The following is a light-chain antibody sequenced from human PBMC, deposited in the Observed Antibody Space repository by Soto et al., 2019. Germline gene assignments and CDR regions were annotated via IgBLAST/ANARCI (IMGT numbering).Light chain of an antibody. CDR2: GAS. Sequence: IIMTQSPATLSLSPGERATLSCRASQTINKNVAWYQLKDGQVPRLVIYGASTRAHDIPARFSGSESGTEGTITISSLKSEDGAEYHCQQYNNWTQTFGQGTKVDIK. J-gene: IGKJ1*01. V-gene: IGKV3-15*01. CDR1: QTINKN. CDR3: QQYNNWTQT.